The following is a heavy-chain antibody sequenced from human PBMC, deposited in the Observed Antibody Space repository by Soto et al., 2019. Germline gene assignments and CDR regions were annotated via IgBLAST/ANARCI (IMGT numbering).Heavy chain of an antibody. V-gene: IGHV3-21*01. CDR3: ARVAY. CDR1: ELPFICVS. CDR2: ISSGSSDT. Sequence: GGFLRLCCQAAELPFICVSMNWVRQVPGKGLEWVASISSGSSDTWYADSVKGRFIISRDNAQNSLFLQMNTLRPEDTAMYYCARVAYWGPGTQVTVSS. J-gene: IGHJ4*02.